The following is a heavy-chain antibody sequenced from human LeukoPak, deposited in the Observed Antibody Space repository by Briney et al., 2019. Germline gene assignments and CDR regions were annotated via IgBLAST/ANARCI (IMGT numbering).Heavy chain of an antibody. D-gene: IGHD3-16*01. CDR3: AQGASRVDY. CDR1: GFTFSSYA. Sequence: GRSLRLSCAASGFTFSSYAMHWVRQAPGKGLEWVAVISYDGSNKYYADSVKGRFTISRDNSKNTLYLQMNSLRAEDTAVYYCAQGASRVDYRGQGTLVTVPS. CDR2: ISYDGSNK. V-gene: IGHV3-30-3*01. J-gene: IGHJ4*02.